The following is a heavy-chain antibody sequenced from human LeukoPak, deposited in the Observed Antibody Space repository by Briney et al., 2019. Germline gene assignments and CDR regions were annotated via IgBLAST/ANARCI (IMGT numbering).Heavy chain of an antibody. D-gene: IGHD3-10*01. CDR3: AKGDYGSGSYYSETDVPYFDY. CDR1: GFTFSSYG. V-gene: IGHV3-30*18. Sequence: GRSLRLSCAASGFTFSSYGMHWVRQAPGKGLEWAAVISYDGSNKYYADSVKGRFTISRDNSKNTLYLQMNSLRAEDTAVYYCAKGDYGSGSYYSETDVPYFDYWGQGTLVTVSS. J-gene: IGHJ4*02. CDR2: ISYDGSNK.